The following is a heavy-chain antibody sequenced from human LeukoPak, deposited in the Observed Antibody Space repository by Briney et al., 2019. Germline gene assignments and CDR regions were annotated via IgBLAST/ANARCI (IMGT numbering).Heavy chain of an antibody. D-gene: IGHD6-19*01. CDR3: ARTLDSSGPFDY. V-gene: IGHV4-61*02. Sequence: SETLSLTCTVSGGSISSGSYYWSWIRQPAGKGLEWIGRIYTSGSTNYNPSLKSRVTISVDTSKNQFSLKLSSVTAADTAVYYCARTLDSSGPFDYWGQGTLVTVSS. J-gene: IGHJ4*02. CDR1: GGSISSGSYY. CDR2: IYTSGST.